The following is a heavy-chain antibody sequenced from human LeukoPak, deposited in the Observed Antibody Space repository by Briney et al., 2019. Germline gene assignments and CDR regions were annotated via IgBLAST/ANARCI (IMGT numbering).Heavy chain of an antibody. D-gene: IGHD5-24*01. CDR1: GYSISSGYY. Sequence: SETLSLTCAVSGYSISSGYYWGWIRQPPGKGLEWIGSIYHGGSTYYNPSLKSRVTISVDTSKNQFSLKLSSVTAADTAVYYCARQFRAYFDYWGQGTLVTVSS. V-gene: IGHV4-38-2*01. J-gene: IGHJ4*02. CDR3: ARQFRAYFDY. CDR2: IYHGGST.